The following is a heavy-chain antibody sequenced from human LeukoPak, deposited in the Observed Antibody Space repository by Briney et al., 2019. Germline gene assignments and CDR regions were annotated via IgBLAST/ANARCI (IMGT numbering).Heavy chain of an antibody. CDR1: GGSISSYY. CDR2: IYYSGST. Sequence: KPSETLSLTCTVSGGSISSYYWSWIRQPPGEGLEWIGYIYYSGSTNYNPSLKSRVTISVDTSKNQFSLKLSSVTAADTAVYYCARGWLEPSHPYFDYWGQGTLVTVSS. J-gene: IGHJ4*02. CDR3: ARGWLEPSHPYFDY. V-gene: IGHV4-59*08. D-gene: IGHD1-1*01.